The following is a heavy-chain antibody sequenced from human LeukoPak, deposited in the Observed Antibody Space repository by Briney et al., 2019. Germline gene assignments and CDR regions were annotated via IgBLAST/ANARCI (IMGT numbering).Heavy chain of an antibody. Sequence: GGSLRLSCAASGFTVSRNYMSWVRQAPGKGLEWVSVIYSGGRTYYADSVKGRFTISRDNSKNTLYLQMNRLRAEDTAVYYCARFRHDSSGYYYEKRLFDYWGQGTLVTVSS. J-gene: IGHJ4*02. D-gene: IGHD3-22*01. CDR2: IYSGGRT. V-gene: IGHV3-66*01. CDR3: ARFRHDSSGYYYEKRLFDY. CDR1: GFTVSRNY.